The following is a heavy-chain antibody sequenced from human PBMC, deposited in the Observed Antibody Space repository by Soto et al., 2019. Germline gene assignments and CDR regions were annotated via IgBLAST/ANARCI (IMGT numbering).Heavy chain of an antibody. J-gene: IGHJ6*02. Sequence: ASVEVSCRASGYTFTGYYMHWVRQAPGQGLEWMGWINPNSGGTNYAQKFQGRVTMTRDTSISTAYMELSRLRSDDTAVYYCAGANPYYYYYYGMDVWGQGTTVTVSS. CDR1: GYTFTGYY. V-gene: IGHV1-2*02. CDR3: AGANPYYYYYYGMDV. CDR2: INPNSGGT.